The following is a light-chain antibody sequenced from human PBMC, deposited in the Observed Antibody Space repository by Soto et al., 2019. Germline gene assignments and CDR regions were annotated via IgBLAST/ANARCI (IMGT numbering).Light chain of an antibody. CDR1: SSDVDGYNY. CDR3: CSYAGSPLV. V-gene: IGLV2-11*01. CDR2: DVS. J-gene: IGLJ1*01. Sequence: QSVLTQPRSVSGSPGQSVTISCTGTSSDVDGYNYVSWYQQHPGKAPKLMIYDVSKRPSGVPDRFSGSKSGNTASLTISGLQAEDEADYYCCSYAGSPLVFGTGTKLTVL.